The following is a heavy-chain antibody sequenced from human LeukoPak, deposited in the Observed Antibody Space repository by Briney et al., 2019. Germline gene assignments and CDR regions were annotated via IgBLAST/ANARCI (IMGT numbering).Heavy chain of an antibody. J-gene: IGHJ4*02. CDR1: GFTFSTYG. D-gene: IGHD6-13*01. CDR3: ATEKDSGSSFDY. V-gene: IGHV3-33*01. CDR2: IWFDGSTK. Sequence: GGSLRLSCAASGFTFSTYGMHWVRQAPGKGLEWVAVIWFDGSTKIYEDSVKVGFTISRDDSKNTLYLQMNSLRAEDTAVYYCATEKDSGSSFDYWGQGTLVTVSS.